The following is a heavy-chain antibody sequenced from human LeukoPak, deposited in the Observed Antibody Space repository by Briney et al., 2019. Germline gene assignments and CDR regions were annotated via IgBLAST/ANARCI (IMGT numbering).Heavy chain of an antibody. CDR2: IRSKAYGGTT. J-gene: IGHJ4*02. CDR3: TRPRYCSGGSCYFDY. CDR1: GFTFGDYG. Sequence: PGGSLRLSRTGSGFTFGDYGMSWVRQAPGKGLEWVGFIRSKAYGGTTEYAASVKGRFTISRDDSKSIAYLQMNSLKTEDTAVYYCTRPRYCSGGSCYFDYWGQGTLVTVSS. D-gene: IGHD2-15*01. V-gene: IGHV3-49*04.